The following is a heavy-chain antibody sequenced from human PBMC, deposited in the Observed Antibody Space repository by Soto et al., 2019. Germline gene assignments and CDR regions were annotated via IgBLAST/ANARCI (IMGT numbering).Heavy chain of an antibody. CDR2: IDPSDSYT. CDR3: ARLGSIVVAVRYYYYGMDV. J-gene: IGHJ6*02. D-gene: IGHD6-19*01. CDR1: GYRCTSYG. Sequence: PXESPGVSWQGSGYRCTSYGGSWVPEMPGEGLEWRRRIDPSDSYTNYSPSFQGHVTISADKSISTAYLQWSSLKAADTAVYYCARLGSIVVAVRYYYYGMDVWAQRTTVTVSS. V-gene: IGHV5-10-1*01.